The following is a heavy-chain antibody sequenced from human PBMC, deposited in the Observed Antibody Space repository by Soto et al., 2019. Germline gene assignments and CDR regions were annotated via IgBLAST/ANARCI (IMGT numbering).Heavy chain of an antibody. V-gene: IGHV3-30-3*01. CDR3: ARDHRGGRDHYYYGMDV. CDR1: GFIFSSYA. J-gene: IGHJ6*02. D-gene: IGHD2-15*01. Sequence: QVQVVESGGGVVQPGTSLRLSCAASGFIFSSYAMHWVRQAPGKGLEWVAVISYDGSSEYYADSVRGRFTISRDKSQNTMFLQMNSLRAEDTALYYCARDHRGGRDHYYYGMDVWSQGTTVTVSS. CDR2: ISYDGSSE.